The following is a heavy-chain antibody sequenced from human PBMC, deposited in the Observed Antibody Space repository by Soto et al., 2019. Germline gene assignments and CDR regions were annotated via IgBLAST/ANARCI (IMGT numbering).Heavy chain of an antibody. D-gene: IGHD1-26*01. CDR2: ISAYNYNT. V-gene: IGHV1-18*01. Sequence: QVQLVQSGAEVKKPGASVKVSCKASGYTFTSYGLSWVRQAPGQGLEWMGRISAYNYNTNYAQKLQGRVTMTTDTXXXXXXXXXXXXXXXXXXXXXXXXXXGALGHWFDPWGQGTLVTVS. J-gene: IGHJ5*02. CDR3: XXXXGALGHWFDP. CDR1: GYTFTSYG.